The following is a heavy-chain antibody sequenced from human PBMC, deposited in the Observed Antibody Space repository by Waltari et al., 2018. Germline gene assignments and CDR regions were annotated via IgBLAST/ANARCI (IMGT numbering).Heavy chain of an antibody. CDR2: IYPGDSDI. D-gene: IGHD2-15*01. J-gene: IGHJ4*02. Sequence: EVQLVQSGAEVKKPGESLKISCKVSGLTFTKDWIAWVRPMPGEGLGWVGMIYPGDSDIRYSPSLQCQVTISVDESINTAFLQWTSLKASDTAIYFCARQTAAVDPFDYWGQGTLVTVSS. CDR1: GLTFTKDW. CDR3: ARQTAAVDPFDY. V-gene: IGHV5-51*01.